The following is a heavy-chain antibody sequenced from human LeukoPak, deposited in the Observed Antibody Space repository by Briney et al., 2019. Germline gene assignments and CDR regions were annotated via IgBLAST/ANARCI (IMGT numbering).Heavy chain of an antibody. CDR1: GFAFSSYA. CDR2: MSGAGGRI. CDR3: TRLLIAGFDY. Sequence: GGSLRLSCAASGFAFSSYAMSWVRQAPGKGLEWLSIMSGAGGRIEYADSVKGRFTISRDNSRNTVYLHMNSLKTEDTAVYYCTRLLIAGFDYWGQGTLVTVSS. V-gene: IGHV3-23*01. D-gene: IGHD6-13*01. J-gene: IGHJ4*02.